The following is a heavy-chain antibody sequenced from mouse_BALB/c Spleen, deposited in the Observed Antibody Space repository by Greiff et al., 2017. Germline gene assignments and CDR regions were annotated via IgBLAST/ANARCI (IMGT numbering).Heavy chain of an antibody. Sequence: VQLVESGPGLVAPSQSLSITCTVSGFSFTGYGVNWVRQPPGKGLEWMGRIWGDGSTDYNSALKSSLSISKDNSKSQVCLKMNSLHTDDTARYYCDRAYYGSSWYFDVWGAGTTVTVSS. CDR3: DRAYYGSSWYFDV. J-gene: IGHJ1*01. CDR2: IWGDGST. CDR1: GFSFTGYG. V-gene: IGHV2-6-7*01. D-gene: IGHD1-1*01.